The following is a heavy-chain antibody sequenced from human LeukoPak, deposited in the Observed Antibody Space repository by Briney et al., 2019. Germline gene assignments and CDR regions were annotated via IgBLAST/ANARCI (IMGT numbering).Heavy chain of an antibody. V-gene: IGHV3-7*01. Sequence: GGSLRLSCAASGFTFSSSWMTWVRQVPGKGLEWVASIREDGSQKSSVDSVKGRFTISRDNAKTSLYLQMDSLRAEDTAVYWCARGPTNGQAFDYWGQGTLVSVSS. CDR2: IREDGSQK. J-gene: IGHJ4*02. CDR1: GFTFSSSW. CDR3: ARGPTNGQAFDY. D-gene: IGHD2-8*01.